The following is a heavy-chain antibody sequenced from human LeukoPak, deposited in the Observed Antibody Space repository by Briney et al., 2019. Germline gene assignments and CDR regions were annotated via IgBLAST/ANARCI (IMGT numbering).Heavy chain of an antibody. Sequence: GGSLRLSCAASGFSFSSYGMHWVRQAPGRGLEWVAFIQRDGSYEKYADSVKGRFAISRDNSKNMLYLQMNSLRAEDTAVYYCANIPNSFGPDYWGQGSLVTVSS. V-gene: IGHV3-30*02. CDR1: GFSFSSYG. D-gene: IGHD3-16*01. CDR2: IQRDGSYE. CDR3: ANIPNSFGPDY. J-gene: IGHJ4*02.